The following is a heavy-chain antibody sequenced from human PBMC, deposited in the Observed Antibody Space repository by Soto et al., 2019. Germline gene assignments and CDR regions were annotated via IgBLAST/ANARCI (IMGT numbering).Heavy chain of an antibody. D-gene: IGHD6-13*01. Sequence: ASVKVSCKASGGTFSSYAISWVRQAPGQGFEYLGWMNPNSGNTGYVKKFQGRVTMTRDTSMSTAYMELSSLRSEDTAVYYCAREWQQLVRGDYYYGMDAWGQGTTVTVSS. J-gene: IGHJ6*02. CDR2: MNPNSGNT. CDR1: GGTFSSYA. V-gene: IGHV1-8*02. CDR3: AREWQQLVRGDYYYGMDA.